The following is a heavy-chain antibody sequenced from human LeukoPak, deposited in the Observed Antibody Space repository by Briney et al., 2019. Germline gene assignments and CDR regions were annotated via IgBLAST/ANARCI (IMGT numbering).Heavy chain of an antibody. J-gene: IGHJ4*02. CDR3: ARHPSGSSSYYFDY. CDR2: VNSDGSDT. V-gene: IGHV3-74*03. D-gene: IGHD1-26*01. CDR1: GFTLSSYW. Sequence: GGSLRLSCAASGFTLSSYWMLWVRQIPGKGLEWVARVNSDGSDTTYADSVKGRFTISRDSAKNTLALQLNSLRADDTAVYYCARHPSGSSSYYFDYWGQGTLVTVSS.